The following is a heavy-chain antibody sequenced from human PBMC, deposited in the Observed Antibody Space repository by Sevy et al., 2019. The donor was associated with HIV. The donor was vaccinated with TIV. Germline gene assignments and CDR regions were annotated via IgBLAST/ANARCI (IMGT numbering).Heavy chain of an antibody. V-gene: IGHV3-23*01. D-gene: IGHD2-8*01. Sequence: GGSLRLSCAASGFTFNIYSMSWVRQTPGKGLEWVATLSFGCGKINHADSVKGLFTMSRDDSKNAVYLQMDNLRVEDTAIYHCAREGCTKPHDYWGQGTLVTVSS. CDR3: AREGCTKPHDY. J-gene: IGHJ4*02. CDR2: LSFGCGKI. CDR1: GFTFNIYS.